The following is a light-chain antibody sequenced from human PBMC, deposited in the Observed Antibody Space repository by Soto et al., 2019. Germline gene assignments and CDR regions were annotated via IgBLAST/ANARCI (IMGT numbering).Light chain of an antibody. CDR3: QQRNVWPPIT. CDR2: DAS. Sequence: VFTESPAALSLSPGEKATLSCGASQSVRTSLAWYQHKPGQAPRLVIYDASLRANGVPARFGGSGSGTDFTLTINSLEPEDFAVYYCQQRNVWPPITFGQGTRLEIK. J-gene: IGKJ5*01. CDR1: QSVRTS. V-gene: IGKV3-11*01.